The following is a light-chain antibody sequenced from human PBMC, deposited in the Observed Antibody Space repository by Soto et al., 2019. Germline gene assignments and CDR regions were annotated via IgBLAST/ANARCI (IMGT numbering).Light chain of an antibody. CDR3: HQRQSWPRT. J-gene: IGKJ1*01. V-gene: IGKV3-11*01. Sequence: EIVLTQSPATLSSFPGDRVTLSCRASQYINTRLAWYQHRPGQAPRLLIYQTSIRAAGIPASFSASGTGTDFTLTISDVQPEDFAVYYCHQRQSWPRTFGQGTKV. CDR1: QYINTR. CDR2: QTS.